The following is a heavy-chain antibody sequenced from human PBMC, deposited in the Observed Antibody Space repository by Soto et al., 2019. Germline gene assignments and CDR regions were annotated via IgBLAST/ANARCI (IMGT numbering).Heavy chain of an antibody. CDR1: GFTFSDYY. J-gene: IGHJ3*02. CDR2: ISSSSGYT. D-gene: IGHD4-17*01. Sequence: PGGSLRLSCAASGFTFSDYYMSWIRQAPGKGLEWVSYISSSSGYTNYADSVKGRFTISRDNAKNSLYLQMNSLRAEDTAVYYCAKVGHGGAFDIWGQGTMVTVSS. CDR3: AKVGHGGAFDI. V-gene: IGHV3-11*06.